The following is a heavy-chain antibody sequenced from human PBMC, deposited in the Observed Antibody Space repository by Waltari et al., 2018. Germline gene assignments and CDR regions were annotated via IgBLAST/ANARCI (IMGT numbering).Heavy chain of an antibody. CDR1: GGSISSYY. J-gene: IGHJ5*02. CDR2: IYYSGST. CDR3: ARGRGVTMVRGVIITAWFDP. V-gene: IGHV4-59*01. D-gene: IGHD3-10*01. Sequence: QVQLQESGPGLVKPLETLSLTCTVSGGSISSYYWSWIRQPPGKGLEWIGYIYYSGSTNYNPSLKSRVTISVDTSKNQFSLKLSSVTAADTAVYYCARGRGVTMVRGVIITAWFDPWGQGTLVTVSS.